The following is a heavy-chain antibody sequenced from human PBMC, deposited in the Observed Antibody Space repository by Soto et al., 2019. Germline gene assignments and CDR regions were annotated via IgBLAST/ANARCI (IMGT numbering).Heavy chain of an antibody. J-gene: IGHJ2*01. Sequence: PSETLSLTCAVYGGSFSGYYWSWIRQPPGKGLEWIGEINNGGSSNYNPSLKSRGSMSVGTSNNQFSLELTSVTAADTAVYYCARGRGDGYNQNWYFDLWGRGTLVTVSS. CDR3: ARGRGDGYNQNWYFDL. CDR2: INNGGSS. D-gene: IGHD3-10*01. CDR1: GGSFSGYY. V-gene: IGHV4-34*01.